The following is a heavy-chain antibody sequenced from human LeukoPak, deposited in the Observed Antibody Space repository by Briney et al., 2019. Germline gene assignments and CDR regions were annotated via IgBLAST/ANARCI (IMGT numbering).Heavy chain of an antibody. V-gene: IGHV4-34*01. D-gene: IGHD3-22*01. J-gene: IGHJ4*02. CDR1: GGSFSGYY. CDR3: ARLTGSGYYTIPDY. Sequence: SETLSLTYAVYGGSFSGYYWSWIRQPPGKGLEWIGEINHSGSTNYNPSLKSRVTISVDTSKNQFSLKLSSVTAADTAVYYCARLTGSGYYTIPDYWGQGTLVTVSS. CDR2: INHSGST.